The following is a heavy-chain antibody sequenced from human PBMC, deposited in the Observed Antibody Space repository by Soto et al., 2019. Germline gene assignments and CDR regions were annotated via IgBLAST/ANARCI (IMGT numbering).Heavy chain of an antibody. CDR1: GFTFSSYS. D-gene: IGHD3-10*01. Sequence: GGSLRLSCAASGFTFSSYSMNWVRQAPGKGLEWVSYISSSRSTIYYADSVKGRFTISRDNAKNSLYLQMNSLRAEDTAVYYCARREYYYGSGRRYYYMDVWGKGTTVTVSS. CDR2: ISSSRSTI. CDR3: ARREYYYGSGRRYYYMDV. V-gene: IGHV3-48*01. J-gene: IGHJ6*03.